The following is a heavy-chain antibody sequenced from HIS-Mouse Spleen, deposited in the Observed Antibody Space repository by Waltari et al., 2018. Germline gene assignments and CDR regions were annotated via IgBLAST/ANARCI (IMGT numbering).Heavy chain of an antibody. CDR2: IYYSGST. V-gene: IGHV4-39*01. CDR3: AYGDYFDY. Sequence: QLQLQASGPGLVNPSETLSLTCTVAGCAISSSRYYWGWLRPPPGKGLEWIGSIYYSGSTYYTPSLKSRVTISVDTSKNQFSLKLSSVTAADTAVYYCAYGDYFDYWGQGTLVTVSS. J-gene: IGHJ4*02. D-gene: IGHD4-17*01. CDR1: GCAISSSRYY.